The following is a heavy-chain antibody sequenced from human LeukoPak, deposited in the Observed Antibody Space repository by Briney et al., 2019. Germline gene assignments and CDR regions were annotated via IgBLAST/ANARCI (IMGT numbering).Heavy chain of an antibody. Sequence: PGGSLRLSCAASAFSLNAYNMNWVRQAPGKGLEWVSSISYTGTYIYYADSVEGRSTISRDNTQNSLYLQMNSLRAEDTAIYYCVRDRGTYRPIDYWGQGTLVTVSS. CDR1: AFSLNAYN. CDR2: ISYTGTYI. D-gene: IGHD1-26*01. CDR3: VRDRGTYRPIDY. V-gene: IGHV3-21*04. J-gene: IGHJ4*02.